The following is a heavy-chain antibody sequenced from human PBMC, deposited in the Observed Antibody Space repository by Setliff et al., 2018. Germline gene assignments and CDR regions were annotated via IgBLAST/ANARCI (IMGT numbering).Heavy chain of an antibody. CDR1: GGSISSYY. D-gene: IGHD1-26*01. CDR2: IYYSGST. Sequence: PSETLSLTCTVSGGSISSYYWSWIRQPPGKGLEWIGYIYYSGSTNYNPSLKSRVTISVDTSKNQFSLKLTSVTVADTAVYYCARGLHSGTYWGTRPLGLDYWGQGSLVTVSS. J-gene: IGHJ4*02. V-gene: IGHV4-59*08. CDR3: ARGLHSGTYWGTRPLGLDY.